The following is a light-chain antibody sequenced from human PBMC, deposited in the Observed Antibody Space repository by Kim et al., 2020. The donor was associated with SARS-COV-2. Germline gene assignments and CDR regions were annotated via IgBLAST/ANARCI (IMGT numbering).Light chain of an antibody. J-gene: IGLJ1*01. CDR1: KLGDKY. V-gene: IGLV3-1*01. Sequence: SYELTQPPSVSVSPGQTASITCSGEKLGDKYASWYQQKPGQSPVLVIYQDSKRPSGIPERFSGSNSGNTATLTISGTQAMDEADYYCQAWDSSTAVFGTGTKVTVL. CDR2: QDS. CDR3: QAWDSSTAV.